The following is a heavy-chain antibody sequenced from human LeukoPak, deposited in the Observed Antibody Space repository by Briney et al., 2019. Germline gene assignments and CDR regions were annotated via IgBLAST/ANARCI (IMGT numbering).Heavy chain of an antibody. J-gene: IGHJ5*02. CDR3: ARDRFLASYFDWDNWFDP. V-gene: IGHV4-39*07. Sequence: SETLSLTCTVSGGSISSSSYYWGWIRQPPGKGLEWIGSIYYSGSTYYNPSLKSRVTISVDTSKNQFSLKLSSVTAADTAVYYCARDRFLASYFDWDNWFDPWGQGTLVTVSS. D-gene: IGHD3-9*01. CDR2: IYYSGST. CDR1: GGSISSSSYY.